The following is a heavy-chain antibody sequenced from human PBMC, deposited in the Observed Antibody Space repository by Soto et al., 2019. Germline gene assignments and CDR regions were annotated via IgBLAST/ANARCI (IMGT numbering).Heavy chain of an antibody. J-gene: IGHJ6*02. V-gene: IGHV5-10-1*01. Sequence: GESLKISCKGSGYGFASYWISWVRQMPGKGLEWMGRIDPSDSYTNYSPSFQGHVTISADKSISTAYLQWSSLKASDTAMYYCARVTYCSSTSCVYYYGMDVWGQGTTVTVSS. CDR3: ARVTYCSSTSCVYYYGMDV. CDR2: IDPSDSYT. CDR1: GYGFASYW. D-gene: IGHD2-2*01.